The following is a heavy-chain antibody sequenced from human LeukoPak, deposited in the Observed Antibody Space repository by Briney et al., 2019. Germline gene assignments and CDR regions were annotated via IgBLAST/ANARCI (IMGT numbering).Heavy chain of an antibody. V-gene: IGHV3-23*01. Sequence: SGSLRLSCAASGFIFITYSMSWVRPAAGREVEWVSGISYSGASPYFAGSVKDRFMISRDNYRKTRVLPMNSLRAEDTAIYYCTRGYNFVGYWGQGTLVTVSS. CDR1: GFIFITYS. J-gene: IGHJ4*02. D-gene: IGHD1-1*01. CDR3: TRGYNFVGY. CDR2: ISYSGASP.